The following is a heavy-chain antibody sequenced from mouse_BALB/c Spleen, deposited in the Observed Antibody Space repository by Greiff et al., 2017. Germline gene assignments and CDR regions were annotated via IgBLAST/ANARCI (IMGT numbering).Heavy chain of an antibody. CDR3: AIYYYGSSYFDY. J-gene: IGHJ2*01. V-gene: IGHV3-2*02. D-gene: IGHD1-1*01. CDR1: GYSITSDYA. Sequence: EVQLVESGPGLVKPSQSLSLTCTLTGYSITSDYAWNWIRQFPGNKLEWMGYISYSGSTSYNPSLKSRISITRDTSKNQFFLQLNSVTTEDTATYYCAIYYYGSSYFDYWGQGTTLTVSS. CDR2: ISYSGST.